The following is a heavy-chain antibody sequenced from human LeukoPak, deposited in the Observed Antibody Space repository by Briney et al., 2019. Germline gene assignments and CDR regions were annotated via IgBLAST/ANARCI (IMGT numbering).Heavy chain of an antibody. D-gene: IGHD6-6*01. CDR1: GGTFSSYA. J-gene: IGHJ3*01. V-gene: IGHV1-69*06. CDR3: ARYLAGGSSSDV. CDR2: IIPIFGTA. Sequence: SVKVSCKASGGTFSSYAISWVRQAPGQGLEWMGGIIPIFGTANYAQKFQGRVTITADKSTSTAYMELSSLRSEDTAVYYCARYLAGGSSSDVWGQGTMVTVSS.